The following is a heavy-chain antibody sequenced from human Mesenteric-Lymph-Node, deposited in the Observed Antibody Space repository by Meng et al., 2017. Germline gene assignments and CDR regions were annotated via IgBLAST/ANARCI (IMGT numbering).Heavy chain of an antibody. J-gene: IGHJ4*02. CDR3: AKDIDSGWYKKGYFEF. D-gene: IGHD6-19*01. V-gene: IGHV3-9*03. CDR1: GFTFGGYA. CDR2: ISWNSGNI. Sequence: GGSLRLSCAASGFTFGGYAMHWVRQAPGKGLEWVSGISWNSGNIDYADSVQGRFTISRDNAKNSLYLQMNSLKPEDMAFYYCAKDIDSGWYKKGYFEFWGQGTLVTVSS.